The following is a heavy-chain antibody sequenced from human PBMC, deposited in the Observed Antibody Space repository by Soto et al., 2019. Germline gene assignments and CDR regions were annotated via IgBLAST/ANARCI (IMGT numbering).Heavy chain of an antibody. J-gene: IGHJ6*02. D-gene: IGHD6-13*01. Sequence: EVQLVESGGGLVKPGGSLRLSCAASGFTFSSYSMNWVRQAPGKGLEWVSSISSSSSYIYYADSVKGRFTISRDNAKNSPYRQMNSLRAEDTAVYYCARGRGAAGTDSVQYYGMDVWGQGTTVTVSS. CDR3: ARGRGAAGTDSVQYYGMDV. CDR1: GFTFSSYS. CDR2: ISSSSSYI. V-gene: IGHV3-21*01.